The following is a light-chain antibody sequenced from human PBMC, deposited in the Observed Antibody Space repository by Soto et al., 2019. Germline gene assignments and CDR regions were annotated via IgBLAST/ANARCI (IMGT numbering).Light chain of an antibody. V-gene: IGLV2-8*01. J-gene: IGLJ1*01. Sequence: QSVLTQPPSASGSPGQSVTISCTGTSSDVGGYNYVSWYQHHPGKAPKLIIYEVYKRPSGVPDRFSGSKSGNTAALTVSGLQAEDEADYYCSPYVGTSSYVFGTGTKVTVL. CDR3: SPYVGTSSYV. CDR1: SSDVGGYNY. CDR2: EVY.